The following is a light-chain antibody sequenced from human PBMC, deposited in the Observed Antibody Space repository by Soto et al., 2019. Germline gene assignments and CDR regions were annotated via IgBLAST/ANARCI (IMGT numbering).Light chain of an antibody. CDR1: QGIRHY. V-gene: IGKV1-27*01. CDR3: QKYNIAPIT. J-gene: IGKJ5*01. Sequence: DIQMTQSPSSLSASVGDRVTITCRASQGIRHYLAWYQQNPGKVPKLLIYAASTLQSGVPSRFSVSGSGTDFTLTISSLQPEDFATYYCQKYNIAPITFGQGTRLEIK. CDR2: AAS.